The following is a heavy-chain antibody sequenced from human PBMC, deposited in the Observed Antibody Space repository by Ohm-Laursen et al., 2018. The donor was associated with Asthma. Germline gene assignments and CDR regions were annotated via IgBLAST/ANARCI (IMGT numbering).Heavy chain of an antibody. CDR2: ISYDASLK. J-gene: IGHJ4*02. D-gene: IGHD6-19*01. Sequence: SLRLSCAASGFSFSAYAMHWVRQAPGKGLDWVAVISYDASLKYYADSVKGRFTISRDNAKNSLYLQMNSLRTEDTAVYYCARVILGPSVAGIDYWGQGTLVTVSS. CDR3: ARVILGPSVAGIDY. V-gene: IGHV3-30-3*01. CDR1: GFSFSAYA.